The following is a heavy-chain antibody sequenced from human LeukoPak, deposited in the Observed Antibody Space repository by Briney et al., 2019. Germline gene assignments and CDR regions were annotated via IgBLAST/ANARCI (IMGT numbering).Heavy chain of an antibody. CDR1: GFTVSSNL. J-gene: IGHJ4*02. CDR2: ISGSGGST. Sequence: GGSLRLSCVVSGFTVSSNLMSWVRQAPGKGLEWVSAISGSGGSTYYADSVKGRFTISRDNSKNTLYLQMNSLRAEDTAVYYCAKTPQHGDDFDYWGQGTLVTVSS. V-gene: IGHV3-23*01. CDR3: AKTPQHGDDFDY. D-gene: IGHD4-17*01.